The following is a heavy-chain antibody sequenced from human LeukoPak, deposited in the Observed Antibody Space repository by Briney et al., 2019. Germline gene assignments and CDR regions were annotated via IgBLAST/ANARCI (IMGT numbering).Heavy chain of an antibody. Sequence: GGSLRLSCAASGFTFSSYAMSWVRQAPGKGLEWVAVISYDGSNKYYADSVKGRFTISRDNSKNTLYLQMNSLRAEDTAVYYCAKDLTDYGGNSGYWGQGTLVTVSS. CDR2: ISYDGSNK. CDR3: AKDLTDYGGNSGY. CDR1: GFTFSSYA. J-gene: IGHJ4*02. D-gene: IGHD4-23*01. V-gene: IGHV3-30*18.